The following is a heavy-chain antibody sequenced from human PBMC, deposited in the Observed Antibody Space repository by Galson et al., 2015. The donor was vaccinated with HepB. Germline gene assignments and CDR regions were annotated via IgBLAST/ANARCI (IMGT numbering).Heavy chain of an antibody. CDR1: GGTFSSYA. V-gene: IGHV1-69*13. CDR2: IIPIFGTA. D-gene: IGHD3-10*01. J-gene: IGHJ4*02. CDR3: AGEYYYGSGRSS. Sequence: SVKVSCKASGGTFSSYAISWVRQAPGQGLEWMGGIIPIFGTANYAQKFQGRVTITADESTSTAYMELSSLRSEDTAVYYCAGEYYYGSGRSSWGQGTLVTVPS.